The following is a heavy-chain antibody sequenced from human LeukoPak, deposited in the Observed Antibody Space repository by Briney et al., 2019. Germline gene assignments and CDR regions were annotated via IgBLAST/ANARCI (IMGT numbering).Heavy chain of an antibody. J-gene: IGHJ3*02. CDR1: GGSISSGDYY. CDR2: IYYSGST. CDR3: ARDYYDSSWGAFDI. V-gene: IGHV4-61*08. D-gene: IGHD3-22*01. Sequence: SETLSLTCTVSGGSISSGDYYWSWIRQPPGKGLEWIGYIYYSGSTNYNPSLKSRVTISVDTSKNQFSLKLSSVTAADTAVYYCARDYYDSSWGAFDIWGQGTMVTVSS.